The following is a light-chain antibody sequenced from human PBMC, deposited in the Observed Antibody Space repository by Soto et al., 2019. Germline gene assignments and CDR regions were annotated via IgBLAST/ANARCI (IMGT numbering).Light chain of an antibody. Sequence: DIQLTQSPSSLSASVGDRVTISCRASQNIYTYVNWYQLKPGKAPKLLIFASSTLQSGVPSRFSVSGSGSDFSLNISSPQPEYVATADGQQGYSNNLSFGGGTRV. CDR3: QQGYSNNLS. CDR1: QNIYTY. CDR2: ASS. V-gene: IGKV1-39*01. J-gene: IGKJ4*01.